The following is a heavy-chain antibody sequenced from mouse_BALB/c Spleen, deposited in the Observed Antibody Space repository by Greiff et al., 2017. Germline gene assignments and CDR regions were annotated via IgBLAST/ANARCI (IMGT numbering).Heavy chain of an antibody. CDR2: IDPYNGGT. CDR3: ARSITTALARYYFDY. J-gene: IGHJ2*01. Sequence: EVQLQQSGPELVKPGASVKVSCKASGYSFTDYNMYWVKQSHGKSLEWIGYIDPYNGGTSYNQKFKGKATLTVDKSSSTAYMQLSGLTSDDSAVYFCARSITTALARYYFDYWGQGTTLTVSS. CDR1: GYSFTDYN. D-gene: IGHD1-2*01. V-gene: IGHV1S135*01.